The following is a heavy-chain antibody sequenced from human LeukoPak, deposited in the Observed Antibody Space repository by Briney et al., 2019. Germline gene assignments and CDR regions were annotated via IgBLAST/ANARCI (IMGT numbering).Heavy chain of an antibody. CDR2: ISYDGPNK. V-gene: IGHV3-30*18. CDR1: GFTFNNYG. CDR3: AKAGYSSSWYDY. D-gene: IGHD6-13*01. J-gene: IGHJ4*02. Sequence: PGGSLRLSCAASGFTFNNYGMHWVRQAPGKGLEWVAVISYDGPNKYYADSVRGRFTISRDNAKNSLYLQMNSLRAEDTAMYYCAKAGYSSSWYDYWGQGTLVTVSS.